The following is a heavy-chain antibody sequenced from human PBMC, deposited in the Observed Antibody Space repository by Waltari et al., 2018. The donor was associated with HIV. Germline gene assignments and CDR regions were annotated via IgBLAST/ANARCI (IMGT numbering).Heavy chain of an antibody. CDR3: AKGARPGYCSSTSCQGGYYYGMDV. CDR1: GFTFSSYA. CDR2: ISGSGGST. Sequence: EVQLLESGGGLVQPGGSLRLSCAASGFTFSSYAMSWVRQAPGKGLEWVSAISGSGGSTYYADSVKGRFTISRDNSKNTLYLQMNSLRAEDTAVYYCAKGARPGYCSSTSCQGGYYYGMDVWGQGTTVTVSS. D-gene: IGHD2-2*03. J-gene: IGHJ6*02. V-gene: IGHV3-23*01.